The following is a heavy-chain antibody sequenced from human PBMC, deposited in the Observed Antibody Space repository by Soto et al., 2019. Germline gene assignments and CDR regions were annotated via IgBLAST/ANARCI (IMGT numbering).Heavy chain of an antibody. J-gene: IGHJ1*01. CDR3: ATGGYYDSSGYPEYFQH. CDR2: FDPEDGET. CDR1: GYTLTELS. Sequence: EASVKVSCKVSGYTLTELSMHWVRQAPGKGLEWMGGFDPEDGETIYAQKFQGRVTMTEDTSTDTAYMELSSLRSEDTAVYYCATGGYYDSSGYPEYFQHWGQGTLVTVSS. D-gene: IGHD3-22*01. V-gene: IGHV1-24*01.